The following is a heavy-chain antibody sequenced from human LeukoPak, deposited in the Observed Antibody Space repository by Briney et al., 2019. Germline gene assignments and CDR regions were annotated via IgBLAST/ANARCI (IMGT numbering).Heavy chain of an antibody. CDR2: INPSGGST. CDR1: GYTFTGYY. V-gene: IGHV1-46*01. J-gene: IGHJ4*02. Sequence: ASLKVSCKAYGYTFTGYYLHWVRQAPGQGLEWMGIINPSGGSTTYAQQFQGRVTLTRDTSTNTVYMELSSLRSEDTAVYYCARDLYSGTWTATHWGQGTLVTVSS. CDR3: ARDLYSGTWTATH. D-gene: IGHD1-26*01.